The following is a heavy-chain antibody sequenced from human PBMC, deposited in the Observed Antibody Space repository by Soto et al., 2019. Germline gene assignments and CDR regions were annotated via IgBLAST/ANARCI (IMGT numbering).Heavy chain of an antibody. CDR2: ISSSSSYI. D-gene: IGHD3-10*01. CDR3: ARGGGSTSYYYGMDV. CDR1: GFTFSSYS. V-gene: IGHV3-21*01. Sequence: EVQLVESGGGLVKPGGSLRLSCAASGFTFSSYSMNWVRQAPGKGLEWVSSISSSSSYIYYADSVKGRFTISRDNAKKSLYLQMNSLRAEDTAVYYCARGGGSTSYYYGMDVWGQGTTVTVSS. J-gene: IGHJ6*02.